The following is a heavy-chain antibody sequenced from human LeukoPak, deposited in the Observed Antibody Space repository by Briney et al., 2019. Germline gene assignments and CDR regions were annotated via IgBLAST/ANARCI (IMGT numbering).Heavy chain of an antibody. CDR3: ARDSAVVTAIGAFDI. CDR2: IIPILGIA. D-gene: IGHD2-21*02. V-gene: IGHV1-69*04. J-gene: IGHJ3*02. Sequence: ASVKVSCKASGGTFSSYAISWVRQAPGQGLEWMGRIIPILGIANYAQKFQGRVTMTRDTSTSTVYMELSSLRSEDTAVYYCARDSAVVTAIGAFDIWGQGTMVTVSS. CDR1: GGTFSSYA.